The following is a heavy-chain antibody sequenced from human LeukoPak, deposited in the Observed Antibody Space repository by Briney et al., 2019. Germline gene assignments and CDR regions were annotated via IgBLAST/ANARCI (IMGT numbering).Heavy chain of an antibody. D-gene: IGHD1-26*01. V-gene: IGHV1-69*13. CDR3: AREGGMGAPPFDY. CDR2: IIPIFGTA. J-gene: IGHJ4*02. CDR1: GGTFSSYA. Sequence: SVKVSCKASGGTFSSYAISWVRQAPGQGLEWMGGIIPIFGTANYAQKFQGRVTITADESTSTAYMELSSLRSEDTAVYYCAREGGMGAPPFDYWGQGTLVTVSS.